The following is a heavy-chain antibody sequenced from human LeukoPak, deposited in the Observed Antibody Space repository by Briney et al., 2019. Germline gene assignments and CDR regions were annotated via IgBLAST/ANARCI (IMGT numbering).Heavy chain of an antibody. D-gene: IGHD4-17*01. CDR3: ARELRSPWLDP. CDR2: IYHSGST. J-gene: IGHJ5*02. Sequence: SQTLSLTCAVSGDSISSGGYSWSWIRQPPGKGLEWIGYIYHSGSTYYNPSLKSRVTISVDRSKNQFSLKLSSVTAADTAVYYCARELRSPWLDPWGQGTLVTVSS. V-gene: IGHV4-30-2*01. CDR1: GDSISSGGYS.